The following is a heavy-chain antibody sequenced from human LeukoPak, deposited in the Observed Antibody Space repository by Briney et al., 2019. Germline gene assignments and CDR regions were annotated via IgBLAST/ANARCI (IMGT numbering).Heavy chain of an antibody. CDR1: GFTFSSYW. CDR3: ARVTMVRGASDY. Sequence: GGSLRLSCAASGFTFSSYWMHWVRQAPGKGLAWVSRINSDGSSTSYADSVKGRFTISRDNAKNTLYLQMNSLRAEDTAVYYCARVTMVRGASDYWGQGTLVTVSS. D-gene: IGHD3-10*01. J-gene: IGHJ4*02. CDR2: INSDGSST. V-gene: IGHV3-74*01.